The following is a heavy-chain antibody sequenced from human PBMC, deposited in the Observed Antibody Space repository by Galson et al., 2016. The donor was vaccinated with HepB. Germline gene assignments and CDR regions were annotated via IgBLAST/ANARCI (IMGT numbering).Heavy chain of an antibody. D-gene: IGHD3-16*02. V-gene: IGHV3-9*01. CDR1: GFTFDDFA. CDR3: AKDGWLRLGEVSSSIEN. CDR2: INWNGHTV. J-gene: IGHJ4*02. Sequence: SLRLSCAASGFTFDDFAMHWVRQAPGKGLEWVSGINWNGHTVAYAASVKGRFTISRDNAKKSLYLQMNSLRVEDTGRYYCAKDGWLRLGEVSSSIENWGQGTLVTVSS.